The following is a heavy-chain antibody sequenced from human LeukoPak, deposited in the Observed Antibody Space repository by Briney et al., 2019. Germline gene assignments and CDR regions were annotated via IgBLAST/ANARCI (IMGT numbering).Heavy chain of an antibody. J-gene: IGHJ5*02. D-gene: IGHD4-23*01. V-gene: IGHV3-21*01. CDR3: ARDVNSWFDP. Sequence: PGGSLRLSCAASGFTFSSYRMNGVRQAPGKGLEWVSSISSSSSYIYYADSVKGRFTISRDNAKNSLYLQMNSLRADDTAVYYCARDVNSWFDPWGQGTLVTVSS. CDR2: ISSSSSYI. CDR1: GFTFSSYR.